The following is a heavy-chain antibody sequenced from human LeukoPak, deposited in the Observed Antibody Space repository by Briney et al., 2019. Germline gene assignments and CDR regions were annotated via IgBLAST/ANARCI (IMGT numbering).Heavy chain of an antibody. D-gene: IGHD6-13*01. CDR2: ISGNGGTT. CDR1: GFAFSTYA. J-gene: IGHJ3*02. Sequence: GGSLRLSCAASGFAFSTYAMSWVRQAPGKGLEWVSVISGNGGTTYYVDSVKGRFTISRDNSKNTVYLEMNSLRADDTAEYYCAKAPKATAGNGNAFDIWGQGTMVTVSS. CDR3: AKAPKATAGNGNAFDI. V-gene: IGHV3-23*01.